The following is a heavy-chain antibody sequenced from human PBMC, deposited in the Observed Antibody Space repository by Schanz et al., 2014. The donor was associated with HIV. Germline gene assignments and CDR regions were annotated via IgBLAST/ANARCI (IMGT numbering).Heavy chain of an antibody. CDR2: INHSGST. CDR3: ARGSTVHDWFDS. D-gene: IGHD4-17*01. V-gene: IGHV4-34*01. Sequence: QVQLQQWGAGLLKPSETLSLTCAVYGGSFSGYYWSWIRQPPGKGLEWIGEINHSGSTNYNPSLKSRVTISVDTSKNQFSLKLSSVTAADTAVYYCARGSTVHDWFDSWGQGTLVTVSS. CDR1: GGSFSGYY. J-gene: IGHJ5*01.